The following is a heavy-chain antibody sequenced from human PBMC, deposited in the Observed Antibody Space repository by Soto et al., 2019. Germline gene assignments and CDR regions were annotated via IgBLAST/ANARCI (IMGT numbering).Heavy chain of an antibody. CDR1: DGSISGYY. J-gene: IGHJ4*02. D-gene: IGHD2-2*01. V-gene: IGHV4-59*01. CDR2: IYYSGST. CDR3: ARGYCSSSSCYSRTYDN. Sequence: SETLSLTCTVSDGSISGYYWSWIRQPPGKGLEWIGYIYYSGSTNYNPSLKSRVTMSVDTSRSQLSLRLSSVTAADTAVYYCARGYCSSSSCYSRTYDNWGQGTLVTVSS.